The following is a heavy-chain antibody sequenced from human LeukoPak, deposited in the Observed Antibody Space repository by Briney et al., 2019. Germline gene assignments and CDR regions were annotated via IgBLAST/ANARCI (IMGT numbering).Heavy chain of an antibody. V-gene: IGHV3-53*05. Sequence: DSLKGRFTLSRDTSKNTLYLQMNSLRTYDTAVYYCVTGKWFGDAFDYWGQGTLVTVSS. J-gene: IGHJ4*02. CDR3: VTGKWFGDAFDY. D-gene: IGHD3-10*01.